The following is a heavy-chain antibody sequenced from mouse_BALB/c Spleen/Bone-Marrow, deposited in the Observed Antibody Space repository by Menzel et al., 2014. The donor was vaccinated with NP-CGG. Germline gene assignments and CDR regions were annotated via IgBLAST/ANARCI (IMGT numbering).Heavy chain of an antibody. D-gene: IGHD2-4*01. CDR2: IDPANGNT. J-gene: IGHJ3*01. CDR3: ARMITAY. V-gene: IGHV14-3*02. Sequence: VQLKESGAELVKPGASVKLSCTASGSNIKDTYMHWVKQRPEQGLEWIGRIDPANGNTKYDPKFQGKATITADTSSNTAYLQLSSLTSEDTAVYYCARMITAYWGQGTLVTVSA. CDR1: GSNIKDTY.